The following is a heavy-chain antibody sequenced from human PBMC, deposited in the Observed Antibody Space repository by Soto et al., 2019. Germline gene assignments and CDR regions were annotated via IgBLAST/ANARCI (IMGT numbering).Heavy chain of an antibody. CDR3: ARGNDILTGLDY. CDR2: IYHSGST. J-gene: IGHJ4*02. D-gene: IGHD3-9*01. CDR1: SGSISSSNW. V-gene: IGHV4-4*02. Sequence: QVQLQESGPGLVKPSGTLSLTCAVSSGSISSSNWWSWVRQHPGKGLEWIGEIYHSGSTNYNPSLNSRVTISVDKSKNQFSLKLSSVTAADTAVYYCARGNDILTGLDYWGQGTLVTVSS.